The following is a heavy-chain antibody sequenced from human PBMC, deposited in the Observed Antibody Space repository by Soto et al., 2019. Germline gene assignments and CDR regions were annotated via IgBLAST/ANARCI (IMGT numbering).Heavy chain of an antibody. J-gene: IGHJ6*02. CDR2: INPSGGST. D-gene: IGHD3-16*01. CDR3: AWGGHYYYSGMDV. V-gene: IGHV1-46*01. Sequence: QVQLVQSGAEVKKPGASVKVSCKASGYTFTSYYMHWVRQAPGQGLEWMGIINPSGGSTSYAKKCQGRVTMTRDTSTSTVYLELSSLRSEDTAVYYCAWGGHYYYSGMDVWGQGTTVTVSS. CDR1: GYTFTSYY.